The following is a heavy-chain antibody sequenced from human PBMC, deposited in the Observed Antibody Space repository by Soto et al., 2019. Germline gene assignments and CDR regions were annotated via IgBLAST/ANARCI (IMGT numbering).Heavy chain of an antibody. J-gene: IGHJ4*02. CDR2: ISAHNGNT. Sequence: QVHLVQSGAEVKKPGASVKVSCKGSGYGFTTYGITWVRQAPGQGLEWMAWISAHNGNTNYAQKXXXXXXXXXXXXXXXXXXXXXXXXXXXXXXXXXXXGXYGDYWGQGALVTVSS. CDR3: XXGXYGDY. CDR1: GYGFTTYG. D-gene: IGHD1-1*01. V-gene: IGHV1-18*01.